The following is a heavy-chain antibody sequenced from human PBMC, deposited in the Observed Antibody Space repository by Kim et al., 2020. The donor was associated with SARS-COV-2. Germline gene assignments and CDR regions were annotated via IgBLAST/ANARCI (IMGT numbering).Heavy chain of an antibody. V-gene: IGHV4-39*07. J-gene: IGHJ4*02. Sequence: STYYNPSLKSRVTISVDTSKNQFSLKLSSVTAADTAVYYCARDREQWAFDYWGQGTLVTVSS. CDR3: ARDREQWAFDY. D-gene: IGHD6-19*01. CDR2: ST.